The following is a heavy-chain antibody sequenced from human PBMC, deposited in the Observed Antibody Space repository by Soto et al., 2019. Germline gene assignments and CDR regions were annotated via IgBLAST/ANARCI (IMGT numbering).Heavy chain of an antibody. V-gene: IGHV1-69*13. CDR2: IIPIFGTA. CDR3: ARVGEYYYDSSGYYFPFDY. J-gene: IGHJ4*02. Sequence: SVKVSCKASGGTFSSYAISWVRQAPGQGLEWMGGIIPIFGTADYAQKFQGRVTITADESTSTAYMELSSLRSEDTAVYYCARVGEYYYDSSGYYFPFDYWGQGTLVTVSS. CDR1: GGTFSSYA. D-gene: IGHD3-22*01.